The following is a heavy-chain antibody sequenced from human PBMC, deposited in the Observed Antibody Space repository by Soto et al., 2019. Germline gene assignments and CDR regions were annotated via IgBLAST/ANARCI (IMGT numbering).Heavy chain of an antibody. V-gene: IGHV4-30-2*01. Sequence: PSETLSLTCAFSGGSIISGGYSWSWIRQPPGKGLEWIGYIYHSGSTYYNPSLKSRVTISVDRSKNQFSLKLSSVTAADTAVYYCARVAAAKRYFDYWGQGTLVTVSS. D-gene: IGHD2-2*01. CDR1: GGSIISGGYS. CDR2: IYHSGST. CDR3: ARVAAAKRYFDY. J-gene: IGHJ4*02.